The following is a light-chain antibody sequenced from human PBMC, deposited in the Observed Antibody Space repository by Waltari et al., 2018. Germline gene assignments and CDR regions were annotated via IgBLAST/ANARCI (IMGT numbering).Light chain of an antibody. Sequence: EIVMTQSPTTLSVSPGERAIPSCRDSQSVSLNLSWYQQRPGQSPGLLIYYASPRATGIPARFSGSGSGTEFTLTISSMQSEDFAVYYCQQYEHWPPVYTFGQGTKVDLK. J-gene: IGKJ2*01. CDR1: QSVSLN. V-gene: IGKV3-15*01. CDR3: QQYEHWPPVYT. CDR2: YAS.